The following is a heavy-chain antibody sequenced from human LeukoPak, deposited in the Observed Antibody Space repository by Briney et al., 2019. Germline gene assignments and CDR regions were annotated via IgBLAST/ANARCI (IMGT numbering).Heavy chain of an antibody. D-gene: IGHD2-2*02. J-gene: IGHJ6*03. CDR3: ARAGYCSSTSCYTPYYYYYMDV. Sequence: GGSLRLSCAASGFTFSSYWMNWVRQAPGKGLEWVANIKEDGSEINYIDSVKGRFTISRDNAKNSLYLQMNSLRAEDTAVYYCARAGYCSSTSCYTPYYYYYMDVWGKGTTVTVSS. CDR2: IKEDGSEI. V-gene: IGHV3-7*01. CDR1: GFTFSSYW.